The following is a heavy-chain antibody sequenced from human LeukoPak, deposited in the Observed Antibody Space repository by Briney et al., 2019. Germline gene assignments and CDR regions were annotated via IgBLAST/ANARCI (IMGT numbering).Heavy chain of an antibody. Sequence: PGGSLRLSCAASGFTFSSYAMHWVRQAPGKGLEWVAVISYDASNKYYADSVKGRFTISRDNSKNTLYLQMNSLRAEDTAVYYCAREQYYDYVWGSYRWGPFDYWGQGTLVTVSS. V-gene: IGHV3-30*04. J-gene: IGHJ4*02. CDR2: ISYDASNK. CDR3: AREQYYDYVWGSYRWGPFDY. D-gene: IGHD3-16*02. CDR1: GFTFSSYA.